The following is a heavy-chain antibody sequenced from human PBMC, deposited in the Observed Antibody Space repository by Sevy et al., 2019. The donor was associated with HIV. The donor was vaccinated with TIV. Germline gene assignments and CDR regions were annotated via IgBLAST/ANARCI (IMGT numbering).Heavy chain of an antibody. CDR1: GFTFSSYG. J-gene: IGHJ6*02. V-gene: IGHV3-30*18. D-gene: IGHD1-26*01. CDR3: AQALAVGVGATRGFYYYYGMDV. CDR2: ISYDGSNK. Sequence: GGFLRLSCAASGFTFSSYGMHWVRQAPGKGLEWLAVISYDGSNKYYADSVKGRFTISRDNSKNTLYLQMNSLRAEDTAVYYCAQALAVGVGATRGFYYYYGMDVWGQGTTVTVSS.